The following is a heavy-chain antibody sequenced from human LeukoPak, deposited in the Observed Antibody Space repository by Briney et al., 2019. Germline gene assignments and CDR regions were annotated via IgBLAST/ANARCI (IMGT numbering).Heavy chain of an antibody. CDR1: AYSISSGYY. Sequence: SETLSLTCTVSAYSISSGYYWGWIRQPPGKGLECIGTIYHSGSTYYNPSLKSRVTISVDTSKNQFSLRLRSVTAADTAVYYCARWTTVTTSGMDVWGKGTTVTISS. V-gene: IGHV4-38-2*02. CDR3: ARWTTVTTSGMDV. J-gene: IGHJ6*04. CDR2: IYHSGST. D-gene: IGHD4-17*01.